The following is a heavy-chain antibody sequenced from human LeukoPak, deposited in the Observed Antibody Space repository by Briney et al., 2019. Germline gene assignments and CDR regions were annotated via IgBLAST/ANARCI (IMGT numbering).Heavy chain of an antibody. J-gene: IGHJ3*02. CDR3: AKGVTAKSIDAFDI. Sequence: PGGSLRLSCAASEFAFSNFAVTWVRQAPGKGLEWVSSISSSGSFTYYGDSVKGRFTISRDNSKNTVSVQMNSLRAEDTAVYFCAKGVTAKSIDAFDIWGQGTMVTVSS. V-gene: IGHV3-23*01. CDR1: EFAFSNFA. CDR2: ISSSGSFT. D-gene: IGHD2-21*02.